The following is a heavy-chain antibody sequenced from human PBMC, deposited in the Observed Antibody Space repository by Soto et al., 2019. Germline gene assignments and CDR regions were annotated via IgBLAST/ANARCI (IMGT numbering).Heavy chain of an antibody. CDR3: AGGARYYYYYMDV. CDR1: GGSINSDGYY. CDR2: ISYNGHT. J-gene: IGHJ6*03. Sequence: SETLSLTCTVSGGSINSDGYYWGWIRQSPGQGLDWIGSISYNGHTYYNPSLRSRVTMSLDSSQAQFSLRLSSVTAADTAVYFCAGGARYYYYYMDVWGKGTTVTVSS. V-gene: IGHV4-39*01. D-gene: IGHD3-16*01.